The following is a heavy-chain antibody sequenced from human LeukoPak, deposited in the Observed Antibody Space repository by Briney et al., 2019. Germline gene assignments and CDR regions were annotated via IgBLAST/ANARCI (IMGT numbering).Heavy chain of an antibody. Sequence: GGSLRLSCTASGFTFGDYAMHWVRQAPGKGLEWVAVISYDGSNKYYADSVKGRFTISRDNSKNTLYLQMNSLRAEDTAVYYCARDHFGGYSYGYPDYWGQGTLVTVSS. V-gene: IGHV3-30-3*01. CDR2: ISYDGSNK. CDR1: GFTFGDYA. CDR3: ARDHFGGYSYGYPDY. J-gene: IGHJ4*02. D-gene: IGHD5-18*01.